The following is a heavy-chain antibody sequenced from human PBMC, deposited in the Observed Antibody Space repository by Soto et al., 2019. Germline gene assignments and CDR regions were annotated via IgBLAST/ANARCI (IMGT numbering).Heavy chain of an antibody. CDR2: ISDSGVNT. CDR1: GFTFINYA. D-gene: IGHD6-25*01. J-gene: IGHJ4*02. Sequence: LRLSFTASGFTFINYAMSWARQAPGTGLEWVSTISDSGVNTFFGDSMKDRFTISRDNSKSTVYLQLNTVRAEDTAIYYCARAIGADFFDYWGQGTLVTVSS. V-gene: IGHV3-23*01. CDR3: ARAIGADFFDY.